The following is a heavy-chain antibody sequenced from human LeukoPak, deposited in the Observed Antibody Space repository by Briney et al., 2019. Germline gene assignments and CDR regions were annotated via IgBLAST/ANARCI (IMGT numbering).Heavy chain of an antibody. J-gene: IGHJ3*02. CDR3: ARARRSIAARPRDAFDI. V-gene: IGHV4-39*01. D-gene: IGHD6-6*01. CDR2: IHYSGST. CDR1: GGSISSSSYY. Sequence: PSETLSLTCTVSGGSISSSSYYWGWIRQPPGKGLEWIGSIHYSGSTYYNPSLKSRVTISVDTSKNQFSLKLSSVTAADTAVYYCARARRSIAARPRDAFDIWGQGTMVTVSS.